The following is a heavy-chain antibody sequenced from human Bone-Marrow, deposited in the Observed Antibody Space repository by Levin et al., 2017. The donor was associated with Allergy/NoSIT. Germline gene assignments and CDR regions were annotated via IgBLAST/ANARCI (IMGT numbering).Heavy chain of an antibody. D-gene: IGHD5-24*01. CDR3: ARSRSAGGYTDAFDV. V-gene: IGHV3-49*03. Sequence: GESLKISCTASGFTFDDYTMSWFRLAPGKRLEWLGLIRSKAYGESTEYAASVKGTFTISRDDSKNIAYLQMHSLNTEDTALYYCARSRSAGGYTDAFDVWGQGTMVTVSS. J-gene: IGHJ3*01. CDR2: IRSKAYGEST. CDR1: GFTFDDYT.